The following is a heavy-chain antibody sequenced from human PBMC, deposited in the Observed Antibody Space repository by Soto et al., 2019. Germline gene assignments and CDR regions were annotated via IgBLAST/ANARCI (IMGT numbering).Heavy chain of an antibody. CDR3: ARSVYGDYVNFDY. CDR2: ISGSGGST. Sequence: GGSLRLSCAASGFTFSSYAMSWVRQAPGKGLEWVSAISGSGGSTYYADSVKGRFTISRDNSKNTLYLQMNSLRAEDTAVYYCARSVYGDYVNFDYWGQGTLVTVSS. J-gene: IGHJ4*02. CDR1: GFTFSSYA. D-gene: IGHD4-17*01. V-gene: IGHV3-23*01.